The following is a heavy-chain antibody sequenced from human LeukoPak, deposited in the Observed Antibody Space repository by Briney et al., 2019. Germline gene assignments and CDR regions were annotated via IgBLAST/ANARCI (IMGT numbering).Heavy chain of an antibody. V-gene: IGHV3-30-3*01. CDR3: ARDLYSSGWYYFDY. J-gene: IGHJ4*02. D-gene: IGHD6-19*01. CDR1: GFTFSSYA. CDR2: ISYDGSNK. Sequence: GGSLRLSCAASGFTFSSYAMHWVRQAPGKGLEWVAVISYDGSNKYYADSVKGRFTISRDNSKNTLYLQTNSLRAEDTAVYYCARDLYSSGWYYFDYWGQGTLVTVSS.